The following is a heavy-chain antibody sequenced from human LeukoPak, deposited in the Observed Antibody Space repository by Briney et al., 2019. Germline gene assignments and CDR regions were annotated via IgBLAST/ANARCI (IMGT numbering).Heavy chain of an antibody. D-gene: IGHD4-17*01. J-gene: IGHJ1*01. V-gene: IGHV4-34*01. CDR2: INHSGST. Sequence: SEALSLTCAVYGGSYSAYSWSWIRQPPGKGLEWIGEINHSGSTNSNPSLKSRVTISVDTSKNQFSLKLSSVTAADTAVYYCARVHYGDYAEYFQHWGQGTLVTVSS. CDR3: ARVHYGDYAEYFQH. CDR1: GGSYSAYS.